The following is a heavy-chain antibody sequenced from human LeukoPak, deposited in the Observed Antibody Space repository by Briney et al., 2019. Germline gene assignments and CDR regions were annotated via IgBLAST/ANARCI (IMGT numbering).Heavy chain of an antibody. J-gene: IGHJ6*02. CDR3: ASPHRYSYGHYYYYGMDV. CDR2: IIPIFGTA. D-gene: IGHD5-18*01. Sequence: ASVKVSCKASGGTFSSYAISWVRQAPGQGLEWMGGIIPIFGTASYAQKFQGRVTITADESTSTAYMELSSLRSEDTAVYYCASPHRYSYGHYYYYGMDVWGQGTTVTVSS. CDR1: GGTFSSYA. V-gene: IGHV1-69*13.